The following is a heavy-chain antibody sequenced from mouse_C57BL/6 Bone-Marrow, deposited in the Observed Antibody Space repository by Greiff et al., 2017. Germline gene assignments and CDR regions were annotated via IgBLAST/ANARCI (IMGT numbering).Heavy chain of an antibody. V-gene: IGHV5-16*01. CDR3: ASVPYGSSPYAMDY. D-gene: IGHD1-1*01. CDR2: IKYDGSST. J-gene: IGHJ4*01. Sequence: EVQLQESEGGLVQPGSSMKLSCTASGFTFSDYYMAWVRQVPEKGLEWVANIKYDGSSTYYLDSVKSRFIISRDNAKNILYLQMSSLKSEDTATDYCASVPYGSSPYAMDYWGQGTSVTVSS. CDR1: GFTFSDYY.